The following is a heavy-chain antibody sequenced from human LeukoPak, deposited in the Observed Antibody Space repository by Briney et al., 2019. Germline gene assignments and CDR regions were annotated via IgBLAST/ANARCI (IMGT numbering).Heavy chain of an antibody. CDR2: INHDGTDK. J-gene: IGHJ5*02. D-gene: IGHD7-27*01. V-gene: IGHV3-7*05. Sequence: PGGSLRLSCVASGFTSTSYWMTWVRQAPGKGLHWVANINHDGTDKNYADSVKGRFTISRDNAKRSVFLQMNSLRAEDTGLYYCAREDWGPRFDPRGQGTLVTVSS. CDR3: AREDWGPRFDP. CDR1: GFTSTSYW.